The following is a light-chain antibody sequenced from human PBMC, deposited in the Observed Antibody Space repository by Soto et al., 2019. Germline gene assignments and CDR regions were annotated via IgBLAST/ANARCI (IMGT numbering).Light chain of an antibody. V-gene: IGKV3-15*01. Sequence: EIVMTQSPATLSVSRWEGGSVACGASQSVSSNLAWYQQKPGQAPRLLIYGASTRATGIPARFSGSGSGTEFTLTISSLQSEDFAVYYCQQYNNWPPITFGQGTRLEIK. J-gene: IGKJ5*01. CDR3: QQYNNWPPIT. CDR1: QSVSSN. CDR2: GAS.